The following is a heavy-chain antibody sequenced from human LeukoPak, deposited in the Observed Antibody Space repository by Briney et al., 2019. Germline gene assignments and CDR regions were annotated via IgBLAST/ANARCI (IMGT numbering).Heavy chain of an antibody. CDR1: GGSISSYY. V-gene: IGHV4-59*12. D-gene: IGHD6-13*01. CDR2: IYYSGST. Sequence: SETLSLTCTVSGGSISSYYWSWIRQPPGKGLEWIGYIYYSGSTNYNPSLKSRVTISVDTSKNQFSLKLSSVTAADTAVYYCARTGYSSSWYKKKNWFDPWGQGTLVTVSS. CDR3: ARTGYSSSWYKKKNWFDP. J-gene: IGHJ5*02.